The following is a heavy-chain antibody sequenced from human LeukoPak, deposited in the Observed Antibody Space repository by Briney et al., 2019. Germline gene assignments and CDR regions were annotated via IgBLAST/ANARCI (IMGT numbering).Heavy chain of an antibody. CDR1: GFTFTSSA. D-gene: IGHD3-22*01. J-gene: IGHJ4*02. CDR3: AAFPDSGVVVITDGQTSYFFEY. CDR2: IVVGSGNT. V-gene: IGHV1-58*01. Sequence: GTSVKVSCKASGFTFTSSAVQWVRQARGQRLEWIGWIVVGSGNTNYAQKFQERVTTTRDMSTSTAYMELSSLRSEDTAVYYCAAFPDSGVVVITDGQTSYFFEYWGQGTLVTVSS.